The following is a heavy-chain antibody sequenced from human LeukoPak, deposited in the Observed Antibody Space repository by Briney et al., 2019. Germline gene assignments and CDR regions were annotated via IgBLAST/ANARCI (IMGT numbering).Heavy chain of an antibody. D-gene: IGHD2-2*01. Sequence: GESLKISCKGSGYSFTSYWIGWVRQMPGKGLEWMGIIYPGDSDTRYSPSFQGQVTISADKSISTAYLQWSSLKASDTAMYYCARPSTYCSSTSCPSWLDMDVGGKGTTVTVSS. J-gene: IGHJ6*03. CDR2: IYPGDSDT. CDR1: GYSFTSYW. CDR3: ARPSTYCSSTSCPSWLDMDV. V-gene: IGHV5-51*01.